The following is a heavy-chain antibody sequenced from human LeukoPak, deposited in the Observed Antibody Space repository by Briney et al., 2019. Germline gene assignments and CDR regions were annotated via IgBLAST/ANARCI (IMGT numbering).Heavy chain of an antibody. D-gene: IGHD6-19*01. CDR2: INHSGST. CDR3: ARPRSGWMSSGWSDP. CDR1: GGSFSGYY. J-gene: IGHJ5*02. V-gene: IGHV4-34*01. Sequence: KTSETLSLTCAVYGGSFSGYYWSWIRQPPGEGLEWIGEINHSGSTNYNPSLKSRVTISVDTSKNQFSLKLNSVTAADTAVYYCARPRSGWMSSGWSDPWGQGTLVTVSS.